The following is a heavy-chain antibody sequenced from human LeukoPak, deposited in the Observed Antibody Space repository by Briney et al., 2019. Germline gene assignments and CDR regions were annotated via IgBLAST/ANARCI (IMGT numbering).Heavy chain of an antibody. D-gene: IGHD1-1*01. Sequence: GGSLRLSCAASGFTFSSYAMSWVRQAPGKGLEWVSAISGSGGSTYYADSVKGRFTISRDNSKNTLYLQMNSLRAEDTAVYYCAKRQRTTGTTYYDYYYMDVWGKGTTVTVSS. J-gene: IGHJ6*03. V-gene: IGHV3-23*01. CDR2: ISGSGGST. CDR1: GFTFSSYA. CDR3: AKRQRTTGTTYYDYYYMDV.